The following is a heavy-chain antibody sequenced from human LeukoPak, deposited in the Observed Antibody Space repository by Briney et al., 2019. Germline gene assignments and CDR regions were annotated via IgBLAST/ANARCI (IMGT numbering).Heavy chain of an antibody. V-gene: IGHV3-7*03. CDR1: GFTFSNYW. D-gene: IGHD6-13*01. CDR3: ARTEAAAADPLGYYGMDV. J-gene: IGHJ6*04. CDR2: IKHDGGDK. Sequence: GGSLRLSCAASGFTFSNYWMSWVRQAPGKGLEWVANIKHDGGDKHYVDSVKGRFTIARDSAKNSLNLQMHSLRAEDTAVYYCARTEAAAADPLGYYGMDVWGKGTTVTVSS.